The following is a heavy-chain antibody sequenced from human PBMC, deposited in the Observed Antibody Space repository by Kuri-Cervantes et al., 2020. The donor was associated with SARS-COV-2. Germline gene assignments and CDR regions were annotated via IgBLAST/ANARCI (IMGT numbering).Heavy chain of an antibody. V-gene: IGHV4-34*01. CDR1: GGSFSGYY. D-gene: IGHD1-26*01. CDR3: ARGIVGATGEYYFDY. Sequence: SQTLSLTCAVYGGSFSGYYWSWIRQPPGKGLEWIGEINHSGSTNYNPSPKSRVTVSVDTSKNQFSLKLSSVTAADTAVYYCARGIVGATGEYYFDYWGQGTLVTVSS. CDR2: INHSGST. J-gene: IGHJ4*02.